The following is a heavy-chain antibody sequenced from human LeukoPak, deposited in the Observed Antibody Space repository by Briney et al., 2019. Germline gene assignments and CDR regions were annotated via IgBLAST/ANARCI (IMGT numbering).Heavy chain of an antibody. Sequence: PGGSLRLSCAASGFTFSSYSMNWVRQAPGKGLEWVSSISSSSSYIYYADSVKGRFTISRDNAKNSLYLHMNSLRADDTAVYYCARVDRSTPILVWGKGTTVTVSS. CDR1: GFTFSSYS. D-gene: IGHD3-9*01. V-gene: IGHV3-21*01. CDR2: ISSSSSYI. CDR3: ARVDRSTPILV. J-gene: IGHJ6*04.